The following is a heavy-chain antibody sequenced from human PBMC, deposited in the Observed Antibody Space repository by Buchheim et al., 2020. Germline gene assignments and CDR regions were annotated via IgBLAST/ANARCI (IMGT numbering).Heavy chain of an antibody. CDR1: GGSFSDYY. J-gene: IGHJ6*02. V-gene: IGHV4-34*01. CDR2: INHSGST. D-gene: IGHD6-13*01. Sequence: QVQLQQWGAGLLKPSETLSLTCAVYGGSFSDYYWNWIRQPPGKGLEWIGEINHSGSTNYNPSLKSRVTISVDTSKNQFYLKLSSVTAADTAVYYCAGIAATGLYGMDVWGQGTT. CDR3: AGIAATGLYGMDV.